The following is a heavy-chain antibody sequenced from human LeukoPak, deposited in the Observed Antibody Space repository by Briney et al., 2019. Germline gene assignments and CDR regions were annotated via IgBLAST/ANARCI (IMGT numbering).Heavy chain of an antibody. CDR1: GFIFSDHW. V-gene: IGHV3-74*01. CDR2: INNDGSST. J-gene: IGHJ6*02. D-gene: IGHD3-3*01. CDR3: ARDPGSGYFL. Sequence: GGSLRLSCAASGFIFSDHWMHWVRQAPGKGLVWLSRINNDGSSTIYADSVKGRFTFSRDNAENTLFLEMSSLRVEDTAVYYCARDPGSGYFLWGQGTTVTVSS.